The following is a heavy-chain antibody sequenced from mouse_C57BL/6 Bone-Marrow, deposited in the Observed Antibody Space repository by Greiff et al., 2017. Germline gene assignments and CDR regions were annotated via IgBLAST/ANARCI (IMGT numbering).Heavy chain of an antibody. CDR3: ARQGTTVWYFDV. CDR2: ISNLAYSI. J-gene: IGHJ1*03. Sequence: EVQGVESGGGLVQPGGSLKLSCAASGFTFSDYGMAWVRQAPRKGPEWVAFISNLAYSIYYADTVTGRFTISRENAKNTLYLEMSSLRSEDTAMYYCARQGTTVWYFDVWGTGTTVTVSS. V-gene: IGHV5-15*01. CDR1: GFTFSDYG. D-gene: IGHD1-1*01.